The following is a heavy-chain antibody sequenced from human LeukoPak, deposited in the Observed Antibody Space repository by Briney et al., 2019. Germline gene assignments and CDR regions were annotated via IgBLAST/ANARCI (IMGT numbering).Heavy chain of an antibody. D-gene: IGHD3-10*01. CDR3: ARESGFGELFPFVFDI. Sequence: ASVKVSCKASGYTFTSYYMHWVRQAPGQGLEWMGIINPSGGSTSYAQKFQGRVTMTRDTSTSTVYMELNSLRADDTAVYYCARESGFGELFPFVFDIWGQGTMVTVSS. CDR2: INPSGGST. CDR1: GYTFTSYY. V-gene: IGHV1-46*01. J-gene: IGHJ3*02.